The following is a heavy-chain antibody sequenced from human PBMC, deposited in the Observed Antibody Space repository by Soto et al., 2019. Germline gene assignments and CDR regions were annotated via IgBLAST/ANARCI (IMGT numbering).Heavy chain of an antibody. V-gene: IGHV4-61*08. CDR2: IYYSGST. D-gene: IGHD5-12*01. CDR3: ARGLDGYNQH. J-gene: IGHJ1*01. Sequence: SETLSLTCAVSGVSISSGGYYWSWIRQPPGKGLEWIGYIYYSGSTNYNPSLKSRVTISVDTSKNQFSLKLSSVTAADTAVYFCARGLDGYNQHWGQGTLVTVSS. CDR1: GVSISSGGYY.